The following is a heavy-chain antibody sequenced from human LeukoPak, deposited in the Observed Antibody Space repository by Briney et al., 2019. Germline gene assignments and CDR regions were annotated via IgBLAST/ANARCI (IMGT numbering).Heavy chain of an antibody. J-gene: IGHJ6*03. CDR3: ARYSEKGLWYYYYYMDV. CDR1: GFTFSSYS. D-gene: IGHD2-15*01. V-gene: IGHV3-21*01. Sequence: GGPLRLSCAASGFTFSSYSMKWVRQAPGKGLEWVSSISSSSSYIYYADSVKGRFTISRDNAKNSLYLQMNSLRAEDTAVYYCARYSEKGLWYYYYYMDVWGKGTTVTVSS. CDR2: ISSSSSYI.